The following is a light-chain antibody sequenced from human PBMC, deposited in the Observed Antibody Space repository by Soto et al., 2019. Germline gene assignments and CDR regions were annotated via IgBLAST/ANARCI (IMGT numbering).Light chain of an antibody. Sequence: DVVMTQSPLSLPVTPGEPASISCRSSRSLLSSNGYNYLNWYRQKPGQSPQLLIYLGSNRASGVPDRFSGSGSGTDFTLKISRVEAEDVGVYYCAQGLQTPLTFGGGTQVDIK. CDR3: AQGLQTPLT. V-gene: IGKV2-28*01. CDR1: RSLLSSNGYNY. CDR2: LGS. J-gene: IGKJ4*01.